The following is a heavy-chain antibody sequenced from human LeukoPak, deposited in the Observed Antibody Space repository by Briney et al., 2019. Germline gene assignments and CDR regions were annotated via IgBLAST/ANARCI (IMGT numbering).Heavy chain of an antibody. D-gene: IGHD3-10*01. J-gene: IGHJ6*02. CDR2: IRSKANSYAT. Sequence: PGGSLKLSCAASGFTFSGSAMHWVRQASGKGPEWVGRIRSKANSYATAYAASVKGRFTISRDDSKNTAYLQMNSLKTEDTAVYYCTSRNYYGSGSPNYYYYGMDVWGQGTTVTVSS. V-gene: IGHV3-73*01. CDR3: TSRNYYGSGSPNYYYYGMDV. CDR1: GFTFSGSA.